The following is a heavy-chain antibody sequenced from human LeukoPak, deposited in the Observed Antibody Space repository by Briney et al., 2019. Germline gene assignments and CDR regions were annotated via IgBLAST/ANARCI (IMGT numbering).Heavy chain of an antibody. CDR3: ARHGSTSFDY. V-gene: IGHV4-59*08. CDR1: GGSISGYY. D-gene: IGHD1-26*01. CDR2: MYYSGST. J-gene: IGHJ4*02. Sequence: SEALSLTCTVSGGSISGYYWSWIRLPPGKGLEWIGYMYYSGSTDYNPSLKSRVTISVDTSKNQFSLKLSSVTAADTAVYYCARHGSTSFDYWGQGTLVTVSS.